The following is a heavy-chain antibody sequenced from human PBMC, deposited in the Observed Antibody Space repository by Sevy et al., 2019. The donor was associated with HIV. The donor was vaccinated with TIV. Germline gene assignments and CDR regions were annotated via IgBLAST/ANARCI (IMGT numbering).Heavy chain of an antibody. CDR2: ISYDGSNK. Sequence: GGSLRLSCAASGFTVSNNFVTWVRQAPGKGLEWVAVISYDGSNKYYADSVKGRFTISRDNSKNTLYLQMNSLRAEDTAVYYCARDLKGGSSGYWGQGTLVTVSS. CDR3: ARDLKGGSSGY. V-gene: IGHV3-30-3*01. J-gene: IGHJ4*02. CDR1: GFTVSNNF. D-gene: IGHD6-6*01.